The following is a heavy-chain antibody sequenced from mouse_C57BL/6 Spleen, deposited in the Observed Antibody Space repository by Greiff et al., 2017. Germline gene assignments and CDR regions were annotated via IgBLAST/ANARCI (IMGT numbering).Heavy chain of an antibody. V-gene: IGHV1-64*01. CDR1: GYTFTSYW. CDR2: IHPNSGST. CDR3: ARSFITTVAYYFDY. Sequence: VQLQQPGAELVKPGASVKLSCKASGYTFTSYWMHWVKQRPGQGLEWIGMIHPNSGSTNYNEKFQSKATLTVEKSSSTAYMQLSSLTSEDSAVYYCARSFITTVAYYFDYWGQGTTLTVSS. D-gene: IGHD1-1*01. J-gene: IGHJ2*01.